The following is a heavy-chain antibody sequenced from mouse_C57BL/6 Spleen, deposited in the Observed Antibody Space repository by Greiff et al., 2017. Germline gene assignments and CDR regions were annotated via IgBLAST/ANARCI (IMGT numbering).Heavy chain of an antibody. CDR3: ARVSYDYFYFDY. CDR2: INYDGSST. D-gene: IGHD2-4*01. J-gene: IGHJ2*01. Sequence: DVHLVESEGGLVQPGSSMKLSCTASGFTFSDYYMAWVRQVPEKGLEWVANINYDGSSTYYLDSLKSRFIISRDNAKNILYLQMSSLKSEDTATYYCARVSYDYFYFDYWGQGTTLTVSS. CDR1: GFTFSDYY. V-gene: IGHV5-16*01.